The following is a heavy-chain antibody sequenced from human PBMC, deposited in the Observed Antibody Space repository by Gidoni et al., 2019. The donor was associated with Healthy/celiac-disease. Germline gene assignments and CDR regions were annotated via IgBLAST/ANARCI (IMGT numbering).Heavy chain of an antibody. J-gene: IGHJ6*02. CDR3: ASPSLFEYSSSPPSGGMDV. Sequence: QVQLVQSGAEVKKTGDSVKVSCKASGYTFTSYGISWVRQAPGQGLEWMGWISAYNGNTNYAQKLQGRLTMTTDTSTSTAYMELRSLRSDDTAVYYCASPSLFEYSSSPPSGGMDVWGQGTTVTVSS. CDR1: GYTFTSYG. D-gene: IGHD6-6*01. CDR2: ISAYNGNT. V-gene: IGHV1-18*01.